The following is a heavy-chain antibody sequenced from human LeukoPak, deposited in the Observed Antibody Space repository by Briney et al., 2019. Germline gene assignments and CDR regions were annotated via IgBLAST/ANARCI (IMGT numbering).Heavy chain of an antibody. CDR3: ARDQSSCSSTSCYDWFDP. V-gene: IGHV1-2*04. J-gene: IGHJ5*02. D-gene: IGHD2-2*01. CDR1: GYTFTGYY. CDR2: INPNSGGI. Sequence: ASVKVSCKASGYTFTGYYMHWVRQAPGQGLEWMGWINPNSGGINYAQKFQGWVTMTRDTSISTAYMELSRLRSDDTAVYYCARDQSSCSSTSCYDWFDPWGQGTLVTVSS.